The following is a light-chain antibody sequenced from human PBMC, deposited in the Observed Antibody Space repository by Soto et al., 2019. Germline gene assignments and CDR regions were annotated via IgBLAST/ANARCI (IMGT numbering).Light chain of an antibody. CDR3: CSYAGTTHV. J-gene: IGLJ1*01. V-gene: IGLV2-11*01. CDR2: DVS. Sequence: QSALTQPPSVSGSPGQSVTISCTGTSSDIGGYNYVSWYQQLPGKAPKLMIYDVSKRPSGVPDRFSGSNSCNTASLTISGLQAEAESDYYCCSYAGTTHVFGTGTKLTVL. CDR1: SSDIGGYNY.